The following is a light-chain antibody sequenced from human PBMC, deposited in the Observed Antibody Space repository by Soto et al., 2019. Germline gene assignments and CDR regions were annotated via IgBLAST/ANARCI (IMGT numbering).Light chain of an antibody. CDR1: SGHSNYA. CDR3: QTWGTGNVI. J-gene: IGLJ2*01. CDR2: LNRDGSH. V-gene: IGLV4-69*01. Sequence: QPVLTQSPSASASLGASVKLTCTLSSGHSNYAIAWHQQQPEKGPRYLMKLNRDGSHSKGDGIPNRFSGSSSGAERYLTISSLQSEDEADYYCQTWGTGNVIFGGGTKLTVL.